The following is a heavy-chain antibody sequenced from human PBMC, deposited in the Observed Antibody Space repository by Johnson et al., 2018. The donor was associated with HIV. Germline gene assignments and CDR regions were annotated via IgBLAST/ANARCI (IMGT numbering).Heavy chain of an antibody. D-gene: IGHD6-13*01. Sequence: VQLVESGGGLVQPGRSLRLSCAASGFTFDDYAMHWVRQAPGKGLEWVSGISWNGGSTGYADSVRGRFTISRDDSKNTLYLQMNSLKTEDTAVYYCTTDPIAAAGPDAFDIWGQGTVVTVSS. CDR1: GFTFDDYA. CDR2: ISWNGGST. V-gene: IGHV3-9*01. CDR3: TTDPIAAAGPDAFDI. J-gene: IGHJ3*02.